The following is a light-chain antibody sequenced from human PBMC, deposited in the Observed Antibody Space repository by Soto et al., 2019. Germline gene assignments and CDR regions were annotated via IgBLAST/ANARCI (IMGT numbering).Light chain of an antibody. J-gene: IGLJ1*01. V-gene: IGLV2-23*02. Sequence: QSVLTQPASVSGSPGQSITISCTGTSSDVGSYNLVSWYQHHPGNAPKLMIYDVSKRTSGVSNRFSGSKSGNTASLTISGLQAEDEADYFCCSYAGSNTYVFGPGTKGTVL. CDR1: SSDVGSYNL. CDR2: DVS. CDR3: CSYAGSNTYV.